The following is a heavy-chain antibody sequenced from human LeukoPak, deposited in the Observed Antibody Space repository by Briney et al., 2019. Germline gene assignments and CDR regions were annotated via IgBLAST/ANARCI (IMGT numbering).Heavy chain of an antibody. Sequence: GGSLRLSCAASGFTFSSYAMHWVRQAPGKGLEYVSAISSNGGSTYYANSVKGRFTISRDNSKNTLYLQMGSLRAEDIAVYYCAELGITMIGGVWGKGTTVTISS. D-gene: IGHD3-10*02. CDR2: ISSNGGST. V-gene: IGHV3-64*01. CDR1: GFTFSSYA. J-gene: IGHJ6*04. CDR3: AELGITMIGGV.